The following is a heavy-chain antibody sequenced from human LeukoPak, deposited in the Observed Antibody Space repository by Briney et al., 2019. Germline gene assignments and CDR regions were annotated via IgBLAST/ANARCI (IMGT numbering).Heavy chain of an antibody. CDR1: GFTFSTYV. Sequence: GGSLRLSCAASGFTFSTYVMRWVRQAPGKGLERVSGIGGSDGATDYADSVKGRFTISRDNSKNTLYLQMNSLRVEDTAVYYCAKQVGYCSSGTCYFDYWGQGILVAVSS. J-gene: IGHJ4*02. CDR3: AKQVGYCSSGTCYFDY. CDR2: IGGSDGAT. V-gene: IGHV3-23*01. D-gene: IGHD2-15*01.